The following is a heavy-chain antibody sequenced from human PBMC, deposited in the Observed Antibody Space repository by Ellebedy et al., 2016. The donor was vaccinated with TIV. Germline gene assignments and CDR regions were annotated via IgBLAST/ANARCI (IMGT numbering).Heavy chain of an antibody. J-gene: IGHJ4*02. V-gene: IGHV1-18*01. Sequence: AASVKVSCKASGYTFTSYGISWVRQAPGQGLEWMGWISAYNGNTNYAQKLQGRVTMTTDTSTSTAYMELRSLRSDDTAVYYCARDPYYYDSSGYWDYWGQGTLVTVPS. D-gene: IGHD3-22*01. CDR2: ISAYNGNT. CDR3: ARDPYYYDSSGYWDY. CDR1: GYTFTSYG.